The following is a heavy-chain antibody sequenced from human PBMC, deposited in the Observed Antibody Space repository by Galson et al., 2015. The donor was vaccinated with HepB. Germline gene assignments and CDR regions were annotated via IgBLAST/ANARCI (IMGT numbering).Heavy chain of an antibody. D-gene: IGHD3-9*01. CDR3: AKPLGYDILTGYYKGDAFDI. J-gene: IGHJ3*02. CDR2: ISGSGGST. CDR1: GFTFSSYA. V-gene: IGHV3-23*01. Sequence: SLRLSCAASGFTFSSYAMSWVRQAPGKGLEWVSAISGSGGSTYYADSVKGRFTISRDNSKNTLYLQMNSLRAEDTAVYYCAKPLGYDILTGYYKGDAFDIWGQGTMVTVSS.